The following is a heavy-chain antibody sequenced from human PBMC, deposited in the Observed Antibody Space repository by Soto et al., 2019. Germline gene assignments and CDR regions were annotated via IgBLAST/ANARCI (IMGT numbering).Heavy chain of an antibody. D-gene: IGHD3-10*01. J-gene: IGHJ6*02. CDR1: DASITSSD. V-gene: IGHV4-59*12. CDR3: ARLSPLILAGSAYYHSMDV. CDR2: IHYSGST. Sequence: PSETLSLTCSVSDASITSSDWSWVRQPPGKGLEWIGFIHYSGSTNYNPSLQSRLTMSVDTSKSQFSLNLRSVTAADTAVYFCARLSPLILAGSAYYHSMDVWGQGAPVTVSS.